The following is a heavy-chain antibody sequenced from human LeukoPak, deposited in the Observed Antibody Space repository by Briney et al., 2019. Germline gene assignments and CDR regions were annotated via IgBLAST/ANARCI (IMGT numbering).Heavy chain of an antibody. J-gene: IGHJ4*02. CDR2: INPNSGGT. D-gene: IGHD4-17*01. CDR3: ASAAGGTVTTG. CDR1: GYTFTGYY. Sequence: ASVKVSCKASGYTFTGYYMHWVRQAPGQGLEWMGWINPNSGGTNYAQKFQGWVTMTRNTSISTAYMELSSLRSEDTAVYYCASAAGGTVTTGWGQGTLVTVSS. V-gene: IGHV1-2*04.